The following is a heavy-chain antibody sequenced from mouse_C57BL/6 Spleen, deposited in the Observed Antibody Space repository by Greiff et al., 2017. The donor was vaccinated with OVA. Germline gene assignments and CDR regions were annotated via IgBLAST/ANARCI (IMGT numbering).Heavy chain of an antibody. CDR3: APYYSNGAY. Sequence: VQLQQSGPELVKPGASVKISCKASGYAFSSSWMNWVKQRPGKGLEWIGRIYPGDGDTNYNGKFKGKATLTADKSSSTAYMQLSSLTSEDSAVYFCAPYYSNGAYWGQGTLVTVSA. J-gene: IGHJ3*01. CDR2: IYPGDGDT. D-gene: IGHD2-5*01. CDR1: GYAFSSSW. V-gene: IGHV1-82*01.